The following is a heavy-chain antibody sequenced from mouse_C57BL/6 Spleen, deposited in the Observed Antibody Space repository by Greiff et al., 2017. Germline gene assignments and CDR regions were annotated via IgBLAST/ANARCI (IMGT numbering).Heavy chain of an antibody. CDR1: GFSLTSYG. Sequence: VQLQQSGPGLVQPSQSLSITCTVSGFSLTSYGVHWVRQSPGKGLEWLGVIWSGGSTDYNAAFISRLSISKDNSKSQVFFKMNSLQADDTAIYYCARNYYGSSTFAYWGQGTLVTVSA. D-gene: IGHD1-1*01. CDR2: IWSGGST. CDR3: ARNYYGSSTFAY. J-gene: IGHJ3*01. V-gene: IGHV2-2*01.